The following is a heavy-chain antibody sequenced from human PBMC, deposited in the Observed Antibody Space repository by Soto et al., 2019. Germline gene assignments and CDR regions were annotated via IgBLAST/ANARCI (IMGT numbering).Heavy chain of an antibody. CDR1: GGSISSYY. V-gene: IGHV4-59*01. Sequence: SETLSLTCTVSGGSISSYYWSWIRQPPGKGLEWIGYIYYSGSTNYNPSLKSRVTISVDTSKNQYSLKLSSVTAADTAVYYCARGWLTTGGNWFDPWGQGTLVTVSS. CDR2: IYYSGST. D-gene: IGHD4-17*01. J-gene: IGHJ5*02. CDR3: ARGWLTTGGNWFDP.